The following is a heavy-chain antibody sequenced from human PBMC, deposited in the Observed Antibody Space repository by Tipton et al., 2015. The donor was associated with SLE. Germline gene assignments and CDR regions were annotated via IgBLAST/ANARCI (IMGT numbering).Heavy chain of an antibody. CDR3: ARRNRGYAMFMDP. CDR2: INHGGST. J-gene: IGHJ5*02. D-gene: IGHD2-8*01. V-gene: IGHV4-34*01. CDR1: GGSFGGYY. Sequence: TLSLTCSIYGGSFGGYYWSWIRQPPGKGLEWIGEINHGGSTNYNPSLKSRVTISVDTSKNQFSLKLSSVTAADTAVYYCARRNRGYAMFMDPWGQGALVTVSS.